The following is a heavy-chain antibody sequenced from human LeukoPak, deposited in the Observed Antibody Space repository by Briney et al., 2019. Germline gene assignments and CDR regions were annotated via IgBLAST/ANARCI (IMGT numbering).Heavy chain of an antibody. CDR1: GFTVSSNY. Sequence: GSLRLSCAASGFTVSSNYMSWVRQAPGKGLVWVSRISNDGSSTTYADSVRGRFTISRDNAKNTLYLQMNSLSPEDTAVYYCSRDYYSQSYYWGQGTLVTVSS. V-gene: IGHV3-74*01. CDR2: ISNDGSST. D-gene: IGHD3-10*01. J-gene: IGHJ4*02. CDR3: SRDYYSQSYY.